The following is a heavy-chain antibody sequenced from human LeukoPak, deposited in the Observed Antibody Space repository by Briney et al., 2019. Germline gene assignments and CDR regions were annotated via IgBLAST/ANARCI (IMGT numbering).Heavy chain of an antibody. V-gene: IGHV1-2*02. Sequence: ASVKVSCKASGYTFTGYYMHWVRQAPGQGLEWMGWINPNSGGTNYAQKLQGRVTMTTDTSTSTAYMELRSLRSDDTAVYYCARDEVSGIMITFGGVIAPDSNDYWGQGTLVTVSS. CDR2: INPNSGGT. J-gene: IGHJ4*02. CDR3: ARDEVSGIMITFGGVIAPDSNDY. D-gene: IGHD3-16*02. CDR1: GYTFTGYY.